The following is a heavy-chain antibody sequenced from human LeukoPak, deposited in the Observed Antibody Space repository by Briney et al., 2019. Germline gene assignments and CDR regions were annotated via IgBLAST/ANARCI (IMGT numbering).Heavy chain of an antibody. CDR2: ISWNSGSI. Sequence: GRSLRLSCAASGFTFDDYAMHWVRQAPGKGLEWVSGISWNSGSIGYADSVKGRSTISRDNAKNSLYLQMNSLRAEDMALYYCAKDLYGDYVLGAFDIWGQGTMVTVSS. J-gene: IGHJ3*02. V-gene: IGHV3-9*03. CDR3: AKDLYGDYVLGAFDI. D-gene: IGHD4-17*01. CDR1: GFTFDDYA.